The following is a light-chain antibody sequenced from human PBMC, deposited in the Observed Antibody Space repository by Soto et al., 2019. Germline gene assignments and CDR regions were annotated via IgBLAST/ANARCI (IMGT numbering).Light chain of an antibody. J-gene: IGKJ5*01. CDR3: KQSGRAPHNA. Sequence: EIVLTQAVGTVTRSPGERAADPCRASESVSSSYLAWYQQKPGQAPRLLIYGASSIATGIPDSFSCSWCVTIFTHTLFRLERYNSQVYLFKQSGRAPHNAFGQGTRLEIK. V-gene: IGKV3-20*01. CDR1: ESVSSSY. CDR2: GAS.